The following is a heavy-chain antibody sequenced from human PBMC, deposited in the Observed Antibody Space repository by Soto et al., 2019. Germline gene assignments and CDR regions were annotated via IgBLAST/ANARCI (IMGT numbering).Heavy chain of an antibody. V-gene: IGHV1-18*01. CDR2: ISTYNGDT. CDR1: GYTFTTSG. Sequence: QVQLVQSGPEVRKPGASVKVSCEASGYTFTTSGISWVRQVPGQGLEWMGWISTYNGDTNSAQNFQGRVLMTADTSTGTAYRELMSLKSDDTAVYYCARQGSWPYYYYGLDVWGQGTTVTVSS. J-gene: IGHJ6*02. D-gene: IGHD1-26*01. CDR3: ARQGSWPYYYYGLDV.